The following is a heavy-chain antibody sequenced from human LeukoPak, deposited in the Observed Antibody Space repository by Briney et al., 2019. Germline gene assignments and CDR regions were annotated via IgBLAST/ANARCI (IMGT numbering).Heavy chain of an antibody. Sequence: ETLSLTCTVSGGSISSYYWSWVRQPPGKGLEWIGYTHYSGRTNNNPSLKSRVTISVDTSKNQFSLKLSSVTAADTAVYYCARVTPSYYYGSGSPDAFDIWGQGTMVTVSS. V-gene: IGHV4-59*01. CDR1: GGSISSYY. J-gene: IGHJ3*02. CDR2: THYSGRT. D-gene: IGHD3-10*01. CDR3: ARVTPSYYYGSGSPDAFDI.